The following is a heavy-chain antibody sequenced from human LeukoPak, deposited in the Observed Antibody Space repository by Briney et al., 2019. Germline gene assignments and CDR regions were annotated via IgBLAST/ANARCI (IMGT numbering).Heavy chain of an antibody. D-gene: IGHD3-3*01. V-gene: IGHV4-39*07. Sequence: SETLSLTCTVSGGSISSSSYYWGWIRQPPGKGLEWIGSIYYSGSTYYNPSLKSRVTISVDTSKNQFSLKLSSVTAADTAVYYCARGAYDFWSGYYYPGYYYYMDVWGKGTTVTVSS. CDR1: GGSISSSSYY. J-gene: IGHJ6*03. CDR3: ARGAYDFWSGYYYPGYYYYMDV. CDR2: IYYSGST.